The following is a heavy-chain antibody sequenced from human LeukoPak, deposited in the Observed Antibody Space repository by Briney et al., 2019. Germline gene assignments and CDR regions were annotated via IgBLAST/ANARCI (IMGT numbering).Heavy chain of an antibody. D-gene: IGHD3-10*01. V-gene: IGHV3-23*01. CDR2: ISGSGIST. J-gene: IGHJ4*02. Sequence: RAGGSLRLSCAAAGFTFSDYGMNWVRQAPGKGLEWVSGISGSGISTYYADSVKGRFTISRDNSRNTVYLQMTSLRAEDTAVYYCASRGHVGSGTYSPYDYWGQGTLVTVSS. CDR3: ASRGHVGSGTYSPYDY. CDR1: GFTFSDYG.